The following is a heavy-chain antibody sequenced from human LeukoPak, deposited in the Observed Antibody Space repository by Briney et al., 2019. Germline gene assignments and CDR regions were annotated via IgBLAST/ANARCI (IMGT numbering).Heavy chain of an antibody. CDR3: AKDNDAGDSSSWYEPYYFDY. CDR2: ISGSGGST. CDR1: GFTFSSYA. D-gene: IGHD6-13*01. V-gene: IGHV3-23*01. J-gene: IGHJ4*02. Sequence: GGSLRLSCAASGFTFSSYAMSWVRQAPGKGLEWVSAISGSGGSTYYADSVKGRFTISRGNSKNTLYLQMNSLRAEDTAVYYCAKDNDAGDSSSWYEPYYFDYWGQGTLVTVSS.